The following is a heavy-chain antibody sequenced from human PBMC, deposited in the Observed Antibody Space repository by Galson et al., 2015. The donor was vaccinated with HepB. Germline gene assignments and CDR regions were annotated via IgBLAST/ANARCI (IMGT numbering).Heavy chain of an antibody. V-gene: IGHV3-33*08. Sequence: SLRLSCAASGFTFSTYGMHWVRQAPGKGLEWVAIIWYDGRNKYYAGSVKGRFTISRDNSRNTLFLEMNSLRAEDTAVYYCARGPHYYYDGGAFDIWGQGTMLTVSS. CDR2: IWYDGRNK. CDR1: GFTFSTYG. CDR3: ARGPHYYYDGGAFDI. D-gene: IGHD3-22*01. J-gene: IGHJ3*02.